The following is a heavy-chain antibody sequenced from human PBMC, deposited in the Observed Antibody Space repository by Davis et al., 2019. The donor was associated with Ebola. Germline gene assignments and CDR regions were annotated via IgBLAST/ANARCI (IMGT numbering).Heavy chain of an antibody. D-gene: IGHD3-10*01. CDR3: ARLNYGSASGMDV. Sequence: SETLSLTCAVYGGSFSGYYWSWIRQPPGKGLEWIGEINHSGSTNYNPSLKSRVTISVDTSKNQFSLKLSSVTAADTAVYYCARLNYGSASGMDVWGQGTTVTVSS. J-gene: IGHJ6*02. CDR1: GGSFSGYY. CDR2: INHSGST. V-gene: IGHV4-34*01.